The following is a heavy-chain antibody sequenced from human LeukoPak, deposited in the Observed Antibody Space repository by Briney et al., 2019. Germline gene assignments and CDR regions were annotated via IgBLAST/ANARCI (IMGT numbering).Heavy chain of an antibody. Sequence: PGGSLRLSCSASGFTFNTYAMHWVRQAPGKGLEYVSGISSNGVDTYYADSVKGRFTISRDNSKNTLYLQMSSLGAEDTGLYSCVRRVSGTFYFDHWGQGTLVTVSS. D-gene: IGHD3-9*01. J-gene: IGHJ4*02. V-gene: IGHV3-64D*06. CDR1: GFTFNTYA. CDR3: VRRVSGTFYFDH. CDR2: ISSNGVDT.